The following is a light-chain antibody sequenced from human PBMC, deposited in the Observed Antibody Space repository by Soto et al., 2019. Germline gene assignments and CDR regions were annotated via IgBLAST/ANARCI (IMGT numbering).Light chain of an antibody. Sequence: IVLTQSPAILALSPGDRATLSCRASQSVSSSYLAWYQHKPGQAPRLLIHGASSRVTGIPDRFSGSGSGTDFTLTITRLEPEDFAVYYCQHYGNSPTFGQGTKVDIK. V-gene: IGKV3-20*01. CDR3: QHYGNSPT. J-gene: IGKJ1*01. CDR1: QSVSSSY. CDR2: GAS.